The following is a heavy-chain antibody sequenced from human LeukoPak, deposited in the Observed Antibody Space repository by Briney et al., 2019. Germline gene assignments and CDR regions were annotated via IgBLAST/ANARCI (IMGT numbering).Heavy chain of an antibody. V-gene: IGHV1-18*01. CDR2: ISAYNGNT. D-gene: IGHD6-19*01. J-gene: IGHJ4*02. CDR3: AREIGVGQWLAIDY. CDR1: GYTFTSCG. Sequence: ASVKVSCKASGYTFTSCGISWVRRAPGQGLEWMGWISAYNGNTNYAQKLQGRVTMTTDTSTSTAYMELRSLRSDDTAVYYCAREIGVGQWLAIDYWGQGTLVTVSS.